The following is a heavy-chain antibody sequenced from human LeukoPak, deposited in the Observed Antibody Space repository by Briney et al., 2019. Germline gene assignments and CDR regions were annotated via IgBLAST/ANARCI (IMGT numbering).Heavy chain of an antibody. Sequence: GGSLRLSCAASGFTFRNYVMHWVRQAPGKGLEWVAVTSSDLNVKLYADSVKGRFTISRDNSRSTLYLQMNSLRPEDTAIYYCAREGYYGSGSPPSLYFDYWGQGTLVTVSS. D-gene: IGHD3-10*01. J-gene: IGHJ4*02. CDR3: AREGYYGSGSPPSLYFDY. CDR1: GFTFRNYV. CDR2: TSSDLNVK. V-gene: IGHV3-30-3*01.